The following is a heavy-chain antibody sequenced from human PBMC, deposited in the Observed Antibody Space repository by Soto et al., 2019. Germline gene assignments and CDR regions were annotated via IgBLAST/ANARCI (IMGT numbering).Heavy chain of an antibody. CDR2: IKSKTDGGTT. J-gene: IGHJ4*02. CDR3: TPASPAVDYDFWSGYFDY. D-gene: IGHD3-3*01. V-gene: IGHV3-15*01. CDR1: GFTFSNAW. Sequence: GGSLRLSCAASGFTFSNAWMSWVRQAPGKGLEWVGRIKSKTDGGTTDYAAPVKGRFTISRDDSKNTLYLQMNSLKTEDTAVYYCTPASPAVDYDFWSGYFDYWGQGTLVTVSS.